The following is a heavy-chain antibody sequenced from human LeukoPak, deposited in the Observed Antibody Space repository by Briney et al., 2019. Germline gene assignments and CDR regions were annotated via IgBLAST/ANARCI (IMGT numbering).Heavy chain of an antibody. Sequence: SETLSLTCTVSGYSISSGYYWGWIRQPPGKGLEWIGSIYHSGSTYYNPSLKSRVTISVDTSKNQFSLKLSSVTAADTAVYYCARRLLWFGELFWRSNWFDPWGQGTLVTVSS. CDR2: IYHSGST. D-gene: IGHD3-10*01. CDR1: GYSISSGYY. CDR3: ARRLLWFGELFWRSNWFDP. J-gene: IGHJ5*02. V-gene: IGHV4-38-2*02.